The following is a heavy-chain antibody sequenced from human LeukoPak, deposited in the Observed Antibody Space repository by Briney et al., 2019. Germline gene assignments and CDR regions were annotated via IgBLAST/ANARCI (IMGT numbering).Heavy chain of an antibody. Sequence: GGSLILSCAASGFTFSSYGMHWVRQAPGKGLEWVAFISYDGVNKDYADSVKGLTISRDNSKNTVHLQMNSLRAEDTAVYYCAKTRDGSGSQYTAPFDYWGQGILVTVS. D-gene: IGHD3-10*01. CDR3: AKTRDGSGSQYTAPFDY. CDR1: GFTFSSYG. V-gene: IGHV3-30*02. J-gene: IGHJ4*02. CDR2: ISYDGVNK.